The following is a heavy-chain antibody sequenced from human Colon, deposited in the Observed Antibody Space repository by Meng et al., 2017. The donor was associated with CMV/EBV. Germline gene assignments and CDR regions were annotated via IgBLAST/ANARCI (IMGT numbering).Heavy chain of an antibody. Sequence: ASVKVSCKASGYTFTSYGISWVRQAPGQGLEWMGWISAYNGNTNYAQKLQGRVTMTTDTSTSTAYMELRSLRSDDTAVYYCARERRITMIAPGVGFDPWGQGTLVPSPQ. J-gene: IGHJ5*02. CDR2: ISAYNGNT. D-gene: IGHD3-22*01. CDR3: ARERRITMIAPGVGFDP. CDR1: GYTFTSYG. V-gene: IGHV1-18*01.